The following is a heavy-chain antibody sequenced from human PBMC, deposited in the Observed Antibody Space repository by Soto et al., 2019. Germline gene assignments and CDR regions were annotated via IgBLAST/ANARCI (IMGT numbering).Heavy chain of an antibody. CDR2: IIPLFGIT. D-gene: IGHD2-2*01. V-gene: IGHV1-69*02. Sequence: QVQLVQSGAEVQKPGSSVKVSCKASGGIFNRYSVSWVRQAPGQGLEWMGRIIPLFGITNYAQKFQGRVMITADKSTNTAYMEGNGLRSEDTALYYCATFYGGDCTTTTCYGDFDYWGQGTLVTVTS. J-gene: IGHJ4*02. CDR3: ATFYGGDCTTTTCYGDFDY. CDR1: GGIFNRYS.